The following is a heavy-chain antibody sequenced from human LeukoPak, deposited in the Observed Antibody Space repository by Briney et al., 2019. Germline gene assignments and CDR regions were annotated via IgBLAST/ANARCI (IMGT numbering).Heavy chain of an antibody. CDR3: AKDCRTRIAVAGTGYYYYYMDV. D-gene: IGHD6-19*01. CDR2: IRYDGSNK. Sequence: GGSLRLSCAASGFTFGSYGMHWVRQAPGKGLEWVAFIRYDGSNKYYADSVKGRFTISRDNSKNTLYLQMNSLRAEDTAVYYCAKDCRTRIAVAGTGYYYYYMDVWGKGTTVTVSS. J-gene: IGHJ6*03. CDR1: GFTFGSYG. V-gene: IGHV3-30*02.